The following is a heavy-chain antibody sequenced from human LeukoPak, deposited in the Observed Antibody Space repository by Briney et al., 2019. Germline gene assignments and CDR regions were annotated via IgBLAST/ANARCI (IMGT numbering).Heavy chain of an antibody. D-gene: IGHD6-6*01. CDR2: IYYSGST. Sequence: PSETLSLTCTVSGGSIGSYYWSWIRQPPGKGLEWIGYIYYSGSTNYNPSLKSRVTISVDTSKNQFSLKLSSVTAADTAVYYCAREGSILYSSSWFDPWGQGTLVTVSS. J-gene: IGHJ5*02. V-gene: IGHV4-59*01. CDR1: GGSIGSYY. CDR3: AREGSILYSSSWFDP.